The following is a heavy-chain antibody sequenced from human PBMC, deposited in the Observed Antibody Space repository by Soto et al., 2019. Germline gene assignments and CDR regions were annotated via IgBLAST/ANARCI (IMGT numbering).Heavy chain of an antibody. CDR1: GFTFSNAW. CDR3: TTDPAPYDYIWANQLAAFDI. J-gene: IGHJ3*02. Sequence: GGSLRLSCAASGFTFSNAWMSWVRQASGKGLEWVGRIKSKTDGGTTDYAAPVKGRFTISRDDSKNTLYLQMNSLKTEDTAVYYCTTDPAPYDYIWANQLAAFDIWGQGTMVTVSS. CDR2: IKSKTDGGTT. V-gene: IGHV3-15*01. D-gene: IGHD3-16*01.